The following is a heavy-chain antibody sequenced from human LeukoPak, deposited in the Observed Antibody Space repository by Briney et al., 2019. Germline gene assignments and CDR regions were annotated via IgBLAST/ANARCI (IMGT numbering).Heavy chain of an antibody. Sequence: PSGSLRLSCAASGFTFSNYEMNWVRQAPGKGLESVSYISGRGTTKSYADSVKGRFTISRDNAKNLVFLQMNSLRVEDTAVYYCVRDGRGYCGSTSCRPFDYWGQGILVTVSS. CDR2: ISGRGTTK. V-gene: IGHV3-48*03. D-gene: IGHD2-2*01. CDR3: VRDGRGYCGSTSCRPFDY. CDR1: GFTFSNYE. J-gene: IGHJ4*02.